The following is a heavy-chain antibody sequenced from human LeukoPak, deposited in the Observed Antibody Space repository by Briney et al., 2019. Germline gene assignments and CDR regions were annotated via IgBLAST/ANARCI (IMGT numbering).Heavy chain of an antibody. D-gene: IGHD6-19*01. CDR1: GYTFTSYA. CDR3: ARFHLPGAVAVRYYYYYMDV. CDR2: INTNTGNP. V-gene: IGHV7-4-1*02. J-gene: IGHJ6*03. Sequence: ASVKVSCKASGYTFTSYAMNWVRQAPGQGLEWMGWINTNTGNPTYAQGFTGRFVFSLDTSVSTAYLQISSLKAEDTAVYYCARFHLPGAVAVRYYYYYMDVWGKGTTVTVSS.